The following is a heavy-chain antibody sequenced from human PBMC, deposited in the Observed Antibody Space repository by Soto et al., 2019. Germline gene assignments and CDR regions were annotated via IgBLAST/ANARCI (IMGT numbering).Heavy chain of an antibody. D-gene: IGHD4-4*01. CDR1: GGSISSGGYY. V-gene: IGHV4-31*03. CDR2: IFYSGTT. CDR3: ARERQTYINSQGVWFGP. J-gene: IGHJ5*02. Sequence: PSETLSLTCTVSGGSISSGGYYWSWIRQYPGKGLEWIGNIFYSGTTSYNPSLKRRVAISIDTSKNQFSLKLSSVTAADTAVYYCARERQTYINSQGVWFGPWGQGTLVTVSS.